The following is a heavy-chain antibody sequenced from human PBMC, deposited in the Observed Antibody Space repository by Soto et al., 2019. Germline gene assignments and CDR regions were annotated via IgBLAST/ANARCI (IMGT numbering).Heavy chain of an antibody. V-gene: IGHV1-8*01. D-gene: IGHD1-26*01. CDR2: MNPNSGNT. CDR3: ARGLRGSYYEVSDYYYYYGMDG. J-gene: IGHJ6*02. CDR1: GYTFTSYD. Sequence: ASVKVSCKASGYTFTSYDVNWVLQATGQGLEWMGWMNPNSGNTGYAQKFQGRVTMTRNTSISTAYMELSSLRSEDTAVYYCARGLRGSYYEVSDYYYYYGMDGWGQGTTVTVSS.